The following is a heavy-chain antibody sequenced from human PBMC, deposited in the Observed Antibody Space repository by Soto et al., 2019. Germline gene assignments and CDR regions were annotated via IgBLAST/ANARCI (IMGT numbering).Heavy chain of an antibody. D-gene: IGHD3-3*01. J-gene: IGHJ5*02. V-gene: IGHV3-48*02. Sequence: PGGSLRLSCAASGFTFSSYSMNWVRQAPGKGLEWVSYISSSSSTIYYADSVKGRFTISRDNAKNSLYLQMNSLRDEDTAVYYCARRSLNSTIFGVVIIDWFDPWGQGTLVTVSS. CDR3: ARRSLNSTIFGVVIIDWFDP. CDR2: ISSSSSTI. CDR1: GFTFSSYS.